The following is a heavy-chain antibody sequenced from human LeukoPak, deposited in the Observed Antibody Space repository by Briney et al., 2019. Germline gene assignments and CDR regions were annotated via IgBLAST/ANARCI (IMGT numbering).Heavy chain of an antibody. CDR3: ARGRYCSADICSGGDAFDI. CDR1: GGSINNYY. Sequence: SETLSLTCTVSGGSINNYYWSWIRQPAGKGLEWIGRIYTRRSTNYNPSLKSRVAMSVDTSKNQFSLKLSSVTAADTAVYYCARGRYCSADICSGGDAFDIWGQGTMVSVSS. D-gene: IGHD2-15*01. J-gene: IGHJ3*02. V-gene: IGHV4-4*07. CDR2: IYTRRST.